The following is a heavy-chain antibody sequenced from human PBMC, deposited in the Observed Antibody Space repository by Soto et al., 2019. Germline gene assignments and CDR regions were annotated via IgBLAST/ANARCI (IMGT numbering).Heavy chain of an antibody. Sequence: GGSLRLSCAASGFTFSSYWMSWVRQAPGKGLEWVANIKQDGSEKYYGDSVKGRFPISRDNAKNSLYLQMNSLKAEDTAVYYWARGDRFGELLYYYGMDVWGQGTTVTVSS. J-gene: IGHJ6*02. CDR2: IKQDGSEK. V-gene: IGHV3-7*04. CDR1: GFTFSSYW. CDR3: ARGDRFGELLYYYGMDV. D-gene: IGHD3-10*01.